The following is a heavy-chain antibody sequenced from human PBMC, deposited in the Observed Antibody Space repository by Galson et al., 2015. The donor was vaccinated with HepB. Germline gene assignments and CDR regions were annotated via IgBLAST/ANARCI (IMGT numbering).Heavy chain of an antibody. CDR3: ARDREAAGGGDWFDP. Sequence: SLRLSCAASGFTLRDYWMSWVRQAPGKGLEWVANIKEDGSEKYYVDSVKGRFTISRDNAKTSLFLDMNSLRAEDTAVYFCARDREAAGGGDWFDPWGQGTLVTVSS. D-gene: IGHD6-13*01. J-gene: IGHJ5*02. CDR1: GFTLRDYW. V-gene: IGHV3-7*01. CDR2: IKEDGSEK.